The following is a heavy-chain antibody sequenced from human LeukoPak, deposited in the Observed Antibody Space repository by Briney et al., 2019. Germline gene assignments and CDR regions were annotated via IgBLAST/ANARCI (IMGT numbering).Heavy chain of an antibody. Sequence: ASVKVSCKASGYTFTSYGISWVRQAPGQGLEWMVWISAYNGNTNYAQKLQGRVTMTTDTSTSTAYMELRSLRSEDTAVYYCAGHLTTLDSYAFDIWGQGTMVTVSS. D-gene: IGHD4-11*01. CDR3: AGHLTTLDSYAFDI. CDR2: ISAYNGNT. J-gene: IGHJ3*02. CDR1: GYTFTSYG. V-gene: IGHV1-18*01.